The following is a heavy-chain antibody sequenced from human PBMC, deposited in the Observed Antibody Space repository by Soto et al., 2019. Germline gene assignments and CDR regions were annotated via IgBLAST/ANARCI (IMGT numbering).Heavy chain of an antibody. CDR1: GFTFSSYA. V-gene: IGHV3-23*01. J-gene: IGHJ4*01. CDR3: AKDRLSYCSGGSSYIFDY. Sequence: GWSLRLSCAASGFTFSSYAMSWVRQAPGKGLEWVSAISGSGGSTYYADSVKGRFTISRDNSKNTPYLQTNSLRAEDTAVYYCAKDRLSYCSGGSSYIFDYWGHVSPVTV. CDR2: ISGSGGST. D-gene: IGHD2-15*01.